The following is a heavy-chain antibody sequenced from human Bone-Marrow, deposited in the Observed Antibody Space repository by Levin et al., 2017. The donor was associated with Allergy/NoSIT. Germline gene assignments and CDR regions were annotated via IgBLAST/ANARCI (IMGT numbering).Heavy chain of an antibody. Sequence: GESLKISCAASGFTFRSHAMHWVRQAPGKGLEWVAVISYDGSHKDFGDSMKGRFTISRDNSKNMVYLEMDSLRGEDTAVYYCAKALPPFYHYYGMDVWGQGTTVTVSS. CDR2: ISYDGSHK. J-gene: IGHJ6*02. CDR3: AKALPPFYHYYGMDV. CDR1: GFTFRSHA. V-gene: IGHV3-30*18.